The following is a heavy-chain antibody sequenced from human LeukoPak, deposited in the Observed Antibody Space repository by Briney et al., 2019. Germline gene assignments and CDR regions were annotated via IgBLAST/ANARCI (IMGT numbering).Heavy chain of an antibody. CDR2: ISGHNDDT. V-gene: IGHV1-18*01. CDR3: AKDGGPAMVTNWDDYGMDV. Sequence: GASMKVSCKASGYTFVDYGIGWVRQAPGQGLEWMGWISGHNDDTKYAQKFQDRVTLSTDTSTTTAYMELRSLRSDDTAVYYCAKDGGPAMVTNWDDYGMDVWGKGTTVIVSS. D-gene: IGHD5-18*01. CDR1: GYTFVDYG. J-gene: IGHJ6*04.